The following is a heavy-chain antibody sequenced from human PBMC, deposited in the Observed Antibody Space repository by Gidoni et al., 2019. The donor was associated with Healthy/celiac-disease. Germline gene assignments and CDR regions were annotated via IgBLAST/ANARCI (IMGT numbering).Heavy chain of an antibody. J-gene: IGHJ5*02. V-gene: IGHV4-39*01. CDR2: IYYSGST. CDR3: ARGELAATGWFDP. CDR1: GGSICSSSYY. Sequence: QLQLQESGPGLVKPSETLSLTCTVSGGSICSSSYYWGWIRQPPGKGLEWIGSIYYSGSTYYNPSLKSRVTISVDTSKNQFSLKLSSVTAADTAVYYCARGELAATGWFDPWGQGTLVTVSS. D-gene: IGHD2-15*01.